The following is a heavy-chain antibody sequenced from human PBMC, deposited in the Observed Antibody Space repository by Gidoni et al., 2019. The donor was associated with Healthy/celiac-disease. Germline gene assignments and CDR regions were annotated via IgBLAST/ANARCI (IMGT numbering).Heavy chain of an antibody. CDR3: ASAPTVCSSTSCYEAGVPNWFDP. CDR2: ISSSSSSI. V-gene: IGHV3-48*04. Sequence: VQLVDSGGGLVQPGGSLSLSCAASGFTLSPYTIHWFRQAPGKGLEWVSYISSSSSSIYYGDYVKGRFTNSRDNAKNSLYQQMNSLRAEDTAVYYCASAPTVCSSTSCYEAGVPNWFDPWGQGTLVTVSS. D-gene: IGHD2-2*01. J-gene: IGHJ5*02. CDR1: GFTLSPYT.